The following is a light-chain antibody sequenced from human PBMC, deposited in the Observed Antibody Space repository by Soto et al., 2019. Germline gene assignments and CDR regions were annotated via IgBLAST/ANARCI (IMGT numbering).Light chain of an antibody. CDR3: QQRSKWPLT. CDR2: DAY. V-gene: IGKV3-11*01. Sequence: EIVLTQSPATLSLSPGERATLSCRASQSVSSYLAWYQQKPGQAPRLLIYDAYNRATGIPARFSVSGSGTDFTLTISGLEPEDFAVYYCQQRSKWPLTFGGGNKVEIK. J-gene: IGKJ4*01. CDR1: QSVSSY.